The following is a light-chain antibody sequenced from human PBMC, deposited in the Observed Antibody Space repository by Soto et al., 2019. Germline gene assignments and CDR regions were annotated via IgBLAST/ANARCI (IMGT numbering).Light chain of an antibody. Sequence: DIQMTQSPSSLSASLGDRVTIACRASQNIDIYLNWYQQKLGKAPELLIFGAASLQSGVPSRFRGSGSGIDFTLTISSLHPEDVATYYFQHSYSSLTFGGGTKVEIK. CDR3: QHSYSSLT. CDR1: QNIDIY. CDR2: GAA. V-gene: IGKV1-39*01. J-gene: IGKJ4*01.